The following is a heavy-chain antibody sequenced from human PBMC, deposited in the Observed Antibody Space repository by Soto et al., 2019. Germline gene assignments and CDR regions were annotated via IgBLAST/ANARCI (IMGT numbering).Heavy chain of an antibody. V-gene: IGHV4-61*01. J-gene: IGHJ4*02. CDR1: GGSVSSGSYY. Sequence: SETLSLTCTVSGGSVSSGSYYWSWIRQPPGKGLEWIGYIYYSGSTNYNPSLKSRVTISVDTSKNQFSLKLSSVTAADTAVYYCARSGSYLDYWGQGTLVTSPQ. CDR3: ARSGSYLDY. D-gene: IGHD1-26*01. CDR2: IYYSGST.